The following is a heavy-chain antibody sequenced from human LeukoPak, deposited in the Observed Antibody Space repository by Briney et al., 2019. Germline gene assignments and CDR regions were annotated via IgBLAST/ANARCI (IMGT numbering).Heavy chain of an antibody. J-gene: IGHJ4*02. Sequence: SETLSLTRAVYGGSFSGYYWSWIRQPPGKGLEWIGEINHSGSTNYNPSLKSRVTISVDTSKNQFSLKLSSVTAADTAVYYCARGRWFGEFDYWGQGTLVTVSS. CDR3: ARGRWFGEFDY. D-gene: IGHD3-10*01. CDR2: INHSGST. CDR1: GGSFSGYY. V-gene: IGHV4-34*01.